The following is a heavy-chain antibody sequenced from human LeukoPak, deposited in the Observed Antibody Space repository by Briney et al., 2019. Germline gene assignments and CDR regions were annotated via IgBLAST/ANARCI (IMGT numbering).Heavy chain of an antibody. CDR3: TTAPSPTYYYDSSGYQVPDY. CDR2: IKSKTDGGTT. Sequence: GGTLRLSCAASGFTFSNAWMSWVRQAPGKGLEWVGRIKSKTDGGTTDYAAPVKGRFTISRDDSKNTLYLQMNSLKTEDTAVYYCTTAPSPTYYYDSSGYQVPDYWGQGTLVTVSS. V-gene: IGHV3-15*01. D-gene: IGHD3-22*01. CDR1: GFTFSNAW. J-gene: IGHJ4*02.